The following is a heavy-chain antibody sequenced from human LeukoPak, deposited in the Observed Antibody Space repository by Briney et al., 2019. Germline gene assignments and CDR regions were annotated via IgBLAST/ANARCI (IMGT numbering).Heavy chain of an antibody. J-gene: IGHJ6*02. D-gene: IGHD4-17*01. CDR1: GFTVSSNY. CDR2: IYSGGST. V-gene: IGHV3-53*01. Sequence: GGSLRLSCAASGFTVSSNYMSWVRQAPGKGLEWVSVIYSGGSTYYADSVKGRFTISRDNSKNTLYLQMNSLRAEDTAVYHCARDGDYYGMDVWGQGTTVTVSS. CDR3: ARDGDYYGMDV.